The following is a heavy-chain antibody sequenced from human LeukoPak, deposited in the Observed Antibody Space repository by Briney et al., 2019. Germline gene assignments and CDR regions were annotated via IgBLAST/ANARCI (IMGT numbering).Heavy chain of an antibody. Sequence: SETLSLSCTVSGGSSSSYYWSWIRQPPGKGLEWIGYIYYRGGTNYNPSLESRVTISGDTSKNEFSLKLTSVTAADTAVYYCARGRLIVAPGVYYFEYWGQGTLVTVSS. V-gene: IGHV4-59*08. CDR2: IYYRGGT. J-gene: IGHJ4*02. D-gene: IGHD5-12*01. CDR3: ARGRLIVAPGVYYFEY. CDR1: GGSSSSYY.